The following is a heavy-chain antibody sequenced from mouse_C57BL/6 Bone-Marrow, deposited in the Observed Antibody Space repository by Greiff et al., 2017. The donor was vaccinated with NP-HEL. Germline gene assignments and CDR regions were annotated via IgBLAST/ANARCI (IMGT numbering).Heavy chain of an antibody. Sequence: VQLQQSGPVLVKPGASVKMSCKASGYTFTDYYLNWVTQSHGKSLEWIGVIHPYNGGTSYNQKFKGKATLTVDKSSSTAYMELNSLTSEDSAVYYCARWNYYGSAWGQGTTLTVSS. J-gene: IGHJ2*01. V-gene: IGHV1-19*01. CDR1: GYTFTDYY. CDR3: ARWNYYGSA. CDR2: IHPYNGGT. D-gene: IGHD1-1*01.